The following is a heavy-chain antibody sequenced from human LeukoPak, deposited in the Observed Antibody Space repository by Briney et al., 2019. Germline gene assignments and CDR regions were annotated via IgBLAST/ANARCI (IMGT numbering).Heavy chain of an antibody. Sequence: GGSLRLSCAASGFTFSDYYMSWIRQAPGKGLEWVSYISSSGSTIYYADSVKGRFTISRDNAKNSLYLQMNSLRAEDTAVYYCARALDRGNYAIDYWGQGTLVTVSS. CDR2: ISSSGSTI. J-gene: IGHJ4*02. D-gene: IGHD1-7*01. V-gene: IGHV3-11*01. CDR3: ARALDRGNYAIDY. CDR1: GFTFSDYY.